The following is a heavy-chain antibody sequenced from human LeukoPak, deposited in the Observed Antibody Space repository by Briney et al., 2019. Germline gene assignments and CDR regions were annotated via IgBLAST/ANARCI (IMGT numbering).Heavy chain of an antibody. V-gene: IGHV3-7*01. CDR3: ARAYCDGGSCCDH. Sequence: GGSLRLSCAASGFTFNSYWMSWVRQAPGKGLEWVANINHGGSEKYYVDSVKGRFTISRDNAKNSLFLQMNSLRAEDTAVYHCARAYCDGGSCCDHWGQGALVTVSS. D-gene: IGHD2-15*01. CDR1: GFTFNSYW. CDR2: INHGGSEK. J-gene: IGHJ4*02.